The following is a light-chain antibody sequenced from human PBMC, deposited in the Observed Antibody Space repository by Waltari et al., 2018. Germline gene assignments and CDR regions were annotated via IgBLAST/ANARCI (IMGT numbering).Light chain of an antibody. Sequence: QSALTQPASVSGSPGQSITISCTGTSSDVGGYNYVSWYQQHPGKAPQLMIYEGSNRPAGVSNRVSGSTSGNTASLTISGLQAEDEADYYCSSYTSSSPYVFGTGTKVTVL. CDR1: SSDVGGYNY. CDR2: EGS. CDR3: SSYTSSSPYV. J-gene: IGLJ1*01. V-gene: IGLV2-14*01.